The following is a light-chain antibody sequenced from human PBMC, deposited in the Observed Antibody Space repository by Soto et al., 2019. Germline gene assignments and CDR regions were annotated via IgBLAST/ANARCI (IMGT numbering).Light chain of an antibody. CDR3: QQFYKGWT. Sequence: EIVLTQSPAILSVSPGERATLSCRASQSISRSLAWYQQKPGQAPRLLISDASTRATGIPARFSGSGSGTEFTLTISSLQSEDFGTYYCQQFYKGWTFGQGTRV. CDR1: QSISRS. J-gene: IGKJ1*01. V-gene: IGKV3-15*01. CDR2: DAS.